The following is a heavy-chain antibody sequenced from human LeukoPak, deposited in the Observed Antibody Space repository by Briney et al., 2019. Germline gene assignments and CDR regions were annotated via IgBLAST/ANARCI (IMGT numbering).Heavy chain of an antibody. J-gene: IGHJ4*02. D-gene: IGHD4-17*01. CDR1: RGSINSASYY. V-gene: IGHV4-61*02. CDR3: TRSLNGDYLFDY. CDR2: IFASGST. Sequence: SETLSLTCTVSRGSINSASYYWSWVRQPAGKALEWIGRIFASGSTSYNPSLKSRLSVSLDKSKNQFSLLLNSVTAAGTAVYYCTRSLNGDYLFDYWGQGARVTVSS.